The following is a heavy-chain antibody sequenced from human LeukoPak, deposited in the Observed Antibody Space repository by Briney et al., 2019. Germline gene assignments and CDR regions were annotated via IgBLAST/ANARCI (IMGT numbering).Heavy chain of an antibody. Sequence: GGSLRLSCAASGFTFSSFQMNWVRQAPGKGLEWVSYISSSGSTIHYADSVKGRFTISRDNAKNSLNLQMNSLRAEDTALYYCARDIETFQLRHFDYWGQGTLVTVSS. CDR1: GFTFSSFQ. D-gene: IGHD2-2*01. J-gene: IGHJ4*02. CDR3: ARDIETFQLRHFDY. CDR2: ISSSGSTI. V-gene: IGHV3-48*03.